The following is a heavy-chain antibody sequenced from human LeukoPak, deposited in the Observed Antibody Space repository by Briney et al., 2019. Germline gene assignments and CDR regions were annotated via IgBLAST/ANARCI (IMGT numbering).Heavy chain of an antibody. J-gene: IGHJ4*02. CDR2: VDPEDGET. D-gene: IGHD5-18*01. CDR3: ARETTGYSYGQVDY. Sequence: ASVKISCKVSGYTFTDYYMHWVQQAPGKGLEWMGLVDPEDGETIYAEKFQGRVTITTDESTSTAYMELSSLRSEDTAVYYCARETTGYSYGQVDYWGQGTLVTVSS. V-gene: IGHV1-69-2*01. CDR1: GYTFTDYY.